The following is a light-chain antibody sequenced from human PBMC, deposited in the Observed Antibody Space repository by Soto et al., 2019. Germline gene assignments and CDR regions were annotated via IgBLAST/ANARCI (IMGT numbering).Light chain of an antibody. CDR2: EAS. CDR3: QQYNGYWT. CDR1: QSISDS. V-gene: IGKV1-5*03. Sequence: DIQMTQSPSTISASVGDRVNNTCRASQSISDSLAWYQQKPGKAPKLLIYEASSLKSGVPSRFSGSRSGTEYTLTIISLQPDDFATYYCQQYNGYWTFGQGTKVEIK. J-gene: IGKJ1*01.